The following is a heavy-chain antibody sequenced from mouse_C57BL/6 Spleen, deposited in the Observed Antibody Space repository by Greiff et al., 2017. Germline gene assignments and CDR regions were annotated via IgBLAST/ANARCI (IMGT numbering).Heavy chain of an antibody. CDR1: GYTFTDYY. V-gene: IGHV1-26*01. CDR2: INPNNGGT. Sequence: VQLQQSGPELVKPGASVKISCKASGYTFTDYYMNWVKQSHGKSLEWIGDINPNNGGTSYNQKFKGKATLTVDKSSSTAYMELRSLTSEDSAVYYCARTGVRGAGFAYWGQGTLVTVAA. D-gene: IGHD5-1*01. CDR3: ARTGVRGAGFAY. J-gene: IGHJ3*01.